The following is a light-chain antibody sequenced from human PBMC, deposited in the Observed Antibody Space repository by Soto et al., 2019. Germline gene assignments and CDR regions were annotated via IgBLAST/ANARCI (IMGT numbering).Light chain of an antibody. CDR2: GAS. V-gene: IGKV3-20*01. CDR3: QQYASSPPLT. J-gene: IGKJ4*01. CDR1: QSVRPS. Sequence: EIVLTQSPATLSLSPGERATLSCRASQSVRPSLAWYQQKPGQAPRLLIYGASSRATVIPDRFSGSGSGTDFTLTITRLQPEDFAVYYCQQYASSPPLTFGGGTKVEL.